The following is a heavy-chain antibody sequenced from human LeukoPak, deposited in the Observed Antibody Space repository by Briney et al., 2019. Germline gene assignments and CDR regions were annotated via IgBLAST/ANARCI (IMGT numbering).Heavy chain of an antibody. CDR3: ARDDKVYYYYMDV. V-gene: IGHV4-4*07. J-gene: IGHJ6*03. Sequence: PSETLSLTCTVSGGSISSYYWSWIRQPAGKGLEWIGRIHTSVRTNYNPSLKSRVTMSVDTSKNQFSLKLSSVTAADTAVYYCARDDKVYYYYMDVWGKGTAVTVSS. D-gene: IGHD3-22*01. CDR1: GGSISSYY. CDR2: IHTSVRT.